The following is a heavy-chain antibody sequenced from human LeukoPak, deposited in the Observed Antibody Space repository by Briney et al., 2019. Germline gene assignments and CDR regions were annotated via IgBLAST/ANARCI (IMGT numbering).Heavy chain of an antibody. CDR2: ISYDGSNK. CDR3: ARDQGYYYDSSGYYGDH. D-gene: IGHD3-22*01. V-gene: IGHV3-30-3*01. J-gene: IGHJ4*02. Sequence: GGSLRLSCAASGFTFSSYAMHWVRQAPGKGLEWVAVISYDGSNKYYADSVKGRFTISRDNSKNTLYLQMNSLRAEDTAVYYCARDQGYYYDSSGYYGDHWGQGTLVTVSS. CDR1: GFTFSSYA.